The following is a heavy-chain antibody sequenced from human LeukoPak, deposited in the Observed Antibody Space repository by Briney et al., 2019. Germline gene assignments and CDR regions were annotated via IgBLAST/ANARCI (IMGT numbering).Heavy chain of an antibody. CDR1: GYSFTSYG. D-gene: IGHD5-24*01. CDR3: ARGPQSLRSALDY. CDR2: INPYNGNT. V-gene: IGHV1-18*01. J-gene: IGHJ4*02. Sequence: ASVKVSCKASGYSFTSYGISWVRQAPGQGLEWMGWINPYNGNTNYAQNLQGRITMTTDTSTSTAYMELMSLRSDDTAVYFCARGPQSLRSALDYWGQGTLVTVSS.